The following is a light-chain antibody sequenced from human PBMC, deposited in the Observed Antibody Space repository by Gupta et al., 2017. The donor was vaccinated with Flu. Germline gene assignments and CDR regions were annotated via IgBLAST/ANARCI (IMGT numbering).Light chain of an antibody. CDR2: YDD. J-gene: IGLJ1*01. CDR3: ATWDDSLNVYV. CDR1: SSNIGNNA. V-gene: IGLV1-36*01. Sequence: QSVLTQPPSVSEAPRQTVTISCSGSSSNIGNNAVNWYQQFPGTAPKLLIYYDDLLPSGVSDRFSGSKSGTSASLAISGLQSEDEADYYCATWDDSLNVYVFGTGTKVTVL.